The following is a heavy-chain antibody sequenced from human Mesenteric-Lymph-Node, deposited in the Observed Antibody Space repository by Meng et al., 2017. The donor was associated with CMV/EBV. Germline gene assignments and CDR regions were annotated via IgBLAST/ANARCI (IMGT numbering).Heavy chain of an antibody. V-gene: IGHV1-2*02. Sequence: VSCKASGYTFIDYYIHGVRQAPGQGLEWMGWIAPNSGATNFAQRFQDRVTMTSDTSIRTAYMELSRLRSDDTAVYYCAIGRVVIFDSWGQGTLVTVSS. CDR1: GYTFIDYY. CDR3: AIGRVVIFDS. J-gene: IGHJ4*02. CDR2: IAPNSGAT. D-gene: IGHD3-22*01.